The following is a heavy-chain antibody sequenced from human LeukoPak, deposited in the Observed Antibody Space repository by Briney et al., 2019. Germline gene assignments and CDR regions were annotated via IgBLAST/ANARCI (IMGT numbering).Heavy chain of an antibody. V-gene: IGHV3-48*03. CDR2: ISSSGTTI. D-gene: IGHD3-22*01. CDR1: GFTFSNYE. CDR3: AKDYDSRGSGVDY. Sequence: GGSLRLSCAASGFTFSNYEMNWVRQAPGKGLEWVSYISSSGTTIYYADSVKGRFTISRDYAKKSLYLQMNSLRAEDTAVYYCAKDYDSRGSGVDYWGQGTLVTVSS. J-gene: IGHJ4*02.